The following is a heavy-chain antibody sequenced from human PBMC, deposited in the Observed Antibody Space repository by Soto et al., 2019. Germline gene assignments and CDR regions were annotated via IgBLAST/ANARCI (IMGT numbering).Heavy chain of an antibody. CDR1: GGSISSSSYY. J-gene: IGHJ4*02. CDR2: IYYSGST. CDR3: ARSLITMVTEAV. Sequence: PSETLSLTCTVSGGSISSSSYYWGWLRQPPGKGLEWIGSIYYSGSTYYNPSLKSRVTISVDTSKNQCSLKLSSVTAADTAVYFCARSLITMVTEAVWGKGTLVTVSS. D-gene: IGHD3-10*01. V-gene: IGHV4-39*01.